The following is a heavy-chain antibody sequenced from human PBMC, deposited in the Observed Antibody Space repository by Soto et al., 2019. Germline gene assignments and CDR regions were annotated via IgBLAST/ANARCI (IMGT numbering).Heavy chain of an antibody. J-gene: IGHJ4*02. CDR2: INPNSGGT. V-gene: IGHV1-2*04. Sequence: ASVKVSCKASGYTFTGYYMHWVRQAPGQGLEWMGWINPNSGGTNYAQKFQGWVTMTRDTSISTAYMELSRLRSDDTAVYYCARGGTGKNYYFDYWGQGTLVTVSS. D-gene: IGHD1-1*01. CDR3: ARGGTGKNYYFDY. CDR1: GYTFTGYY.